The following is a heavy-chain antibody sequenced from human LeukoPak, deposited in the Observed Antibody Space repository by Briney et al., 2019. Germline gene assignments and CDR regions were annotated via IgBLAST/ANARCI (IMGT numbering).Heavy chain of an antibody. Sequence: SETLSLTCSVSGDSISGDYWSWIRQPPGKGLEWIAYIHNSGNSNYNPSLKSRVTISADTSKNQFSLKLSSVTAADTAVYYCARRGNWGFFDYWGQGTLVTVSS. D-gene: IGHD7-27*01. CDR1: GDSISGDY. CDR3: ARRGNWGFFDY. J-gene: IGHJ4*02. V-gene: IGHV4-59*01. CDR2: IHNSGNS.